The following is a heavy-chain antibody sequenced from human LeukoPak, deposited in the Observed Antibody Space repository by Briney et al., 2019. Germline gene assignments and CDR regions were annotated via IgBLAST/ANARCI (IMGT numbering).Heavy chain of an antibody. CDR3: ARQPRTTLNTKKYYYYYIDV. V-gene: IGHV4-61*01. CDR2: IYYSGSA. D-gene: IGHD4-11*01. Sequence: SETLSLTCTVSGYSISSGYYWGWIRQPPGKGLEWIGYIYYSGSANYNPSLKSRVTISVDTSKNQFSLKLSSVTAADTAVYYCARQPRTTLNTKKYYYYYIDVWGKGTTVTVSS. CDR1: GYSISSGYY. J-gene: IGHJ6*03.